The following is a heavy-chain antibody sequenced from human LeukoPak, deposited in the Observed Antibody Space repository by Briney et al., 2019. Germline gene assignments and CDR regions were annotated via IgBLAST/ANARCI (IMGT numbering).Heavy chain of an antibody. Sequence: SETLSLTCTVSGGSISSSSYYWGWIRQPPGKGLEWIGSIYYSGSTYYNPSLKSRVTISVDTSKNQFSLKLSSVTAADTAVYYCARDPILTGYPFLDYWGQGTLVTVSS. J-gene: IGHJ4*02. CDR1: GGSISSSSYY. CDR2: IYYSGST. CDR3: ARDPILTGYPFLDY. D-gene: IGHD3-9*01. V-gene: IGHV4-39*07.